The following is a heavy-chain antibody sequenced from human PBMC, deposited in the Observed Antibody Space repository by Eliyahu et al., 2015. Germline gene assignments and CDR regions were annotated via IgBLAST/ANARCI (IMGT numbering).Heavy chain of an antibody. CDR1: GFTXXSYA. CDR3: ARDVGSSWYTAYYYGMDV. D-gene: IGHD6-13*01. CDR2: ISYDGSNK. J-gene: IGHJ6*02. Sequence: QVQLVXSGXGVVQPGRSLRLSCXASGFTXXSYAXXWVRQAPGKGLEWVAVISYDGSNKYYADSVKGRFTISRDNSKNTLYLQMNSLRAEDTAVYYCARDVGSSWYTAYYYGMDVWGQGTTVTVSS. V-gene: IGHV3-30*01.